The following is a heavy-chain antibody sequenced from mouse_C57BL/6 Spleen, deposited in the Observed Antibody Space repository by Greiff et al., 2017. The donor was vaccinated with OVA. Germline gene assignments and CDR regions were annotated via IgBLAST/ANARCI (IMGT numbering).Heavy chain of an antibody. J-gene: IGHJ4*01. Sequence: VQLQQSGPELVKPGASVKISCKASGYSFTSYYIHWVKQRPGQGLEWIGWIYPGSGNTKYNEKFKGKATLMADTSSSTAYMQLSSLTSEDSAVYYCARRVGGDAMDYWGQGTSVTVSS. CDR1: GYSFTSYY. D-gene: IGHD1-1*01. CDR3: ARRVGGDAMDY. V-gene: IGHV1-66*01. CDR2: IYPGSGNT.